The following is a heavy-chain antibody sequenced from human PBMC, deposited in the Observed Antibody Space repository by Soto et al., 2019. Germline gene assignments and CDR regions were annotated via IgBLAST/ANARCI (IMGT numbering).Heavy chain of an antibody. CDR1: GGTFSSYA. V-gene: IGHV1-69*13. CDR3: ARVGYYYDSSALGYGMDV. J-gene: IGHJ6*02. CDR2: IIPIFGTA. Sequence: SVKVSCKASGGTFSSYAISWVRQVPGQGLEWMGGIIPIFGTANYAQKFQGRVTITADESTSTAYMELSSLRSEDTAVYYCARVGYYYDSSALGYGMDVWGQGTTVTVSS. D-gene: IGHD3-22*01.